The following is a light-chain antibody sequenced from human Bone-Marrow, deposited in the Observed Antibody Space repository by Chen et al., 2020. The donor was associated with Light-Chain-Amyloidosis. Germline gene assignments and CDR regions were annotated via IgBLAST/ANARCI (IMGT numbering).Light chain of an antibody. J-gene: IGLJ2*01. V-gene: IGLV3-25*03. CDR3: QSADSSGTYEVI. CDR1: DLPTKY. CDR2: RDT. Sequence: SYELTQPPSVSVSPGQTARITCSGDDLPTKYAYWYQQKPGQAPVLVIHRDTERHSGVSERFSGSSSGTTATLTIRGFQAEDEADYHCQSADSSGTYEVIFGGGTKLTVL.